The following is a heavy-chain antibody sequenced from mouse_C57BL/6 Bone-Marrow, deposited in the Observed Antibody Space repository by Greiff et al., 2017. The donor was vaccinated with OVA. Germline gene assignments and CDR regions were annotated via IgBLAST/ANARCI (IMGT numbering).Heavy chain of an antibody. J-gene: IGHJ2*01. D-gene: IGHD2-3*01. Sequence: VQLMESGPGLVQPSQSLSITCTVSGFSLTSYGVHWVRQSPGKGLEWLGVIWRGGSTDYNAAFMSRLSITKDNSKSQVFFKMNSLQADDTAIYYCAKNGGLLRGYFDYWGQGTTLTVSS. CDR1: GFSLTSYG. V-gene: IGHV2-5*01. CDR3: AKNGGLLRGYFDY. CDR2: IWRGGST.